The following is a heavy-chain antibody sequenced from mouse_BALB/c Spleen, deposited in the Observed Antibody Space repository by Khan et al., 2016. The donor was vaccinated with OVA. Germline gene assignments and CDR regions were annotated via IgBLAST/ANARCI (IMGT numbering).Heavy chain of an antibody. D-gene: IGHD1-1*01. J-gene: IGHJ1*01. CDR2: IYPGTGSY. CDR3: ARDYGSLWYFDV. V-gene: IGHV1S132*01. Sequence: QVQLQQSGAELVRPGASVKLSCKTSGYIFTSYWIHWVKQRSGQGLEWIARIYPGTGSYHYNEKFKDKATLTADKSSSTAYMQLSSLKSEDSAVYFCARDYGSLWYFDVWGAGTTVTVSS. CDR1: GYIFTSYW.